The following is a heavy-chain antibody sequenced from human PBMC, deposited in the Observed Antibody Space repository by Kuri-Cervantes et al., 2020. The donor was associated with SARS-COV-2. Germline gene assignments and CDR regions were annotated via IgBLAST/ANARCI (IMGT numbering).Heavy chain of an antibody. Sequence: ASVKVSCKASGYTFTGYYMHWVRQAPGQGLEWMGWINPNSGGTNYAQKFQGWVTMTRDTSISTAYMELSRPRSDDTAVYYCARGQYDFWSGYPIYYYYGMDVWGQGTTVTVSS. CDR3: ARGQYDFWSGYPIYYYYGMDV. J-gene: IGHJ6*02. D-gene: IGHD3-3*01. CDR1: GYTFTGYY. CDR2: INPNSGGT. V-gene: IGHV1-2*04.